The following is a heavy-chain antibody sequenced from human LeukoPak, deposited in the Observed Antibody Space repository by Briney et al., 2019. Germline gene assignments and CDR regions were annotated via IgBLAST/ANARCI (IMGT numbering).Heavy chain of an antibody. Sequence: GGSLRLSCAASGFTFSGYAMNWVRQAPGKGLEWVSTISGSGGSIHYADSVKGRFTISRDNSKNTLYLQMNSLRAEDTAVYYCAKDRYCSGGNCYSSFDSWGQGTLVTVSS. CDR2: ISGSGGSI. J-gene: IGHJ4*02. D-gene: IGHD2-15*01. V-gene: IGHV3-23*01. CDR3: AKDRYCSGGNCYSSFDS. CDR1: GFTFSGYA.